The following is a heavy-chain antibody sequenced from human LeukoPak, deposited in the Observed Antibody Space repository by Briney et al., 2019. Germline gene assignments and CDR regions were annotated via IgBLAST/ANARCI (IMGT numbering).Heavy chain of an antibody. Sequence: SSETLSLTCTVSGGSISSSTHYWGWIRQPPGKGLEWIGNIYYRGSTYYNPSLKSRVTISVDTSKNQFSLKLTSVTAADTAVYYCARHYYDSSGYFYQDYWGQGTLVTVSS. D-gene: IGHD3-22*01. CDR3: ARHYYDSSGYFYQDY. CDR2: IYYRGST. V-gene: IGHV4-39*01. J-gene: IGHJ4*02. CDR1: GGSISSSTHY.